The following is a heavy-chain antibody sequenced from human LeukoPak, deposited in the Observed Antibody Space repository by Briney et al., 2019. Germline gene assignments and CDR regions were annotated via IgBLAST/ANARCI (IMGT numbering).Heavy chain of an antibody. CDR2: ISSNGGST. Sequence: GGSLRLSCAASGFTFSSYAMHWVRQAPGKGLEYVSAISSNGGSTYYANSVKGRFTISRDNSKNTLYLQMGSLRAEDMAVYYCAKAPGGILRFLESHPPDYWGQGTLVTVSS. V-gene: IGHV3-64*01. J-gene: IGHJ4*02. D-gene: IGHD3-3*01. CDR3: AKAPGGILRFLESHPPDY. CDR1: GFTFSSYA.